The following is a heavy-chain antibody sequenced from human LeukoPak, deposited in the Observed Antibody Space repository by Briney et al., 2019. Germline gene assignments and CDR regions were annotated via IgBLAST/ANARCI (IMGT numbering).Heavy chain of an antibody. J-gene: IGHJ4*02. CDR3: ARDWTV. CDR1: GFTFNNYG. V-gene: IGHV3-30*02. Sequence: GGSLRLSCAASGFTFNNYGMHWVRQAPGKGLEWVAFIRYDGSNKYYADSVKGRFTISRDNAKKSLYLQMNSLRAEDTAVYYCARDWTVGGQGTLVTVSS. D-gene: IGHD3/OR15-3a*01. CDR2: IRYDGSNK.